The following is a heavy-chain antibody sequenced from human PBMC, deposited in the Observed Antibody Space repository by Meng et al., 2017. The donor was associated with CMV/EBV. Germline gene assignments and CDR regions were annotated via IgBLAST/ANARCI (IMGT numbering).Heavy chain of an antibody. CDR2: IYYSGST. V-gene: IGHV4-39*07. Sequence: GSLRLSCTVSGGSISSSSYHWGWIRQPPGKGLEWIGSIYYSGSTYYNPSLKSRVTISVDTSKNQFSLKLSSVTAADTAVYYCAGEHVPYSSSWYYFDYWGQGTLVTVSS. CDR3: AGEHVPYSSSWYYFDY. CDR1: GGSISSSSYH. D-gene: IGHD6-13*01. J-gene: IGHJ4*02.